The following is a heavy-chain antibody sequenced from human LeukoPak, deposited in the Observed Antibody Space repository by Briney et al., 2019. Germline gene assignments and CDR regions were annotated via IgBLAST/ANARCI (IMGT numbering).Heavy chain of an antibody. J-gene: IGHJ4*02. CDR3: ARGLQPTRNYDFWSGYPEIYYFDY. V-gene: IGHV1-8*02. D-gene: IGHD3-3*01. CDR2: MNPNSGNT. CDR1: GYTFTSYD. Sequence: ASVKLSCKASGYTFTSYDINWVRQATGQGLEWMGWMNPNSGNTGYAQKFQGRVTMTRNTSISTDYMELSSLRFEDTAVYYCARGLQPTRNYDFWSGYPEIYYFDYWGQGTLVTVSS.